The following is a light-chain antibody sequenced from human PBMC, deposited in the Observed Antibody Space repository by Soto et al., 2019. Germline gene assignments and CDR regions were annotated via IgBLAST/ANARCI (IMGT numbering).Light chain of an antibody. J-gene: IGLJ2*01. CDR3: AAWDDSLSGSYVV. CDR2: RNN. CDR1: SSNIGSNY. Sequence: QPVLTQPPSASGTPGQRVTISCSGSSSNIGSNYVYWYQQLPGTAPKLLIYRNNQRPSGVPDRFSGSKSGTSASLAISGLRSEDEAVYYCAAWDDSLSGSYVVFGGGTKLTVL. V-gene: IGLV1-47*01.